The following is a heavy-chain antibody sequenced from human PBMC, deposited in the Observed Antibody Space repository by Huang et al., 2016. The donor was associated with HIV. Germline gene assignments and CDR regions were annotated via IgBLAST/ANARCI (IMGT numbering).Heavy chain of an antibody. CDR3: AKRGGAWGSPYAFDL. V-gene: IGHV1-69*13. CDR2: VIPRLGTG. CDR1: GGSFNNLG. D-gene: IGHD3-16*01. Sequence: QVQLVQSGAEVRKPGSSVKVSCRASGGSFNNLGINWVRQAPGQGLEGMVGVIPRLGTGNDAQRFQVRVMITADETTGVVYMELSSLRSDDTAVYFCAKRGGAWGSPYAFDLWGPGTMVTVSS. J-gene: IGHJ3*01.